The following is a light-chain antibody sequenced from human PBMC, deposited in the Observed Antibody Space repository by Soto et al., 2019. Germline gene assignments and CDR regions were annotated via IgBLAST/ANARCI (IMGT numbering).Light chain of an antibody. J-gene: IGKJ4*01. CDR3: QQSHSTPLS. V-gene: IGKV1-39*01. Sequence: DIQMTQSPSSLSASVGDRVTITCRSSQTIGYYLNWYQQRPGRAPKLLIYATSSFQSGVPSRFSGSGSGTDFTLTISSLQPEDFATYFCQQSHSTPLSFGGGTKVEIK. CDR2: ATS. CDR1: QTIGYY.